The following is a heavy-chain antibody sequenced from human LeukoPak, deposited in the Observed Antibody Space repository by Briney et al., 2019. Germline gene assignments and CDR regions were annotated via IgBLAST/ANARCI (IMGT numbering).Heavy chain of an antibody. Sequence: SETLSLTCTVSGASISSTNNFWGWIRQTPGKGLEWIATIYYSVSTYYNPSLKSRLSISVDTSKNQFSLKLSSVTAADTAVYYCARAYSPPQWSPFDYWGQGTLVTVSS. J-gene: IGHJ4*02. D-gene: IGHD6-13*01. CDR2: IYYSVST. CDR3: ARAYSPPQWSPFDY. CDR1: GASISSTNNF. V-gene: IGHV4-39*07.